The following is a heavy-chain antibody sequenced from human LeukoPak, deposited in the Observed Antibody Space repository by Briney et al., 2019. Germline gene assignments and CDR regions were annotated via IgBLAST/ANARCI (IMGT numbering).Heavy chain of an antibody. CDR2: IYYSGST. V-gene: IGHV4-59*01. J-gene: IGHJ4*02. CDR3: ARGVAARLYY. CDR1: GGSISSYY. D-gene: IGHD6-6*01. Sequence: KPSETLSLTCTVSGGSISSYYWSWIRQPPGKGLEWIGYIYYSGSTNYNPSLKSRVTISVDTSKNQFTLKLSSVTAADTAVYYCARGVAARLYYWGQGTLVTVSS.